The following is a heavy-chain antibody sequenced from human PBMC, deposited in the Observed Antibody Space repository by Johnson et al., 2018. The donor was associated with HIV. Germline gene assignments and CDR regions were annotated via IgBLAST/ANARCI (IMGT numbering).Heavy chain of an antibody. J-gene: IGHJ3*02. CDR3: ARGGIIHDAFDI. D-gene: IGHD1-1*01. CDR1: GFIFSSYG. Sequence: QVQLVESGGGVVQPGGSLRLSCAASGFIFSSYGMHWVRQAPGKGLEWVAFIRYDGSNKYYADSVKGRFTISRDNSKNTLYLQMNSLRAEDTAVYYCARGGIIHDAFDIWGQGTMVTVSS. V-gene: IGHV3-30*02. CDR2: IRYDGSNK.